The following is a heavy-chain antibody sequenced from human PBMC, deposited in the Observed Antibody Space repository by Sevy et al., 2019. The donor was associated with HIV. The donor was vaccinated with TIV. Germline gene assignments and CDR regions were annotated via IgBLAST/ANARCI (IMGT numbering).Heavy chain of an antibody. Sequence: SETLSLTCTVSGGSISSSSYYWGWIRQPPGKGLEWIGRIYYSGSTYYNPSLKSRVTISVDTSKNKFSLKLSSVTAADTAVYYCARDDGGSRGSYYYYGMDVWGQGTTVTVSS. CDR2: IYYSGST. CDR3: ARDDGGSRGSYYYYGMDV. CDR1: GGSISSSSYY. V-gene: IGHV4-39*02. J-gene: IGHJ6*02. D-gene: IGHD2-15*01.